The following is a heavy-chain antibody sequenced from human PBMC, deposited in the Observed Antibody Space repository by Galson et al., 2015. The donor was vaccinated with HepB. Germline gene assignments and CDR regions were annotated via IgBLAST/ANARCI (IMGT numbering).Heavy chain of an antibody. J-gene: IGHJ4*02. CDR3: ARDKVQQLPGGAVRYYFDY. D-gene: IGHD6-13*01. CDR1: GYTFTSYY. V-gene: IGHV1-46*01. Sequence: SVKVSCKASGYTFTSYYMHWVRQAPGQGLEWMGIINPSGGSTSYAQKLQGRVTMTRDTSTSTVYMELSSLRSEDTAVYYCARDKVQQLPGGAVRYYFDYWGQGTLVTVSS. CDR2: INPSGGST.